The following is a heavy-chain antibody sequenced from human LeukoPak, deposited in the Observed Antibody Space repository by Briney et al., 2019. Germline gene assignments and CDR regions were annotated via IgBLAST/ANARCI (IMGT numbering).Heavy chain of an antibody. Sequence: SVKVSCKASGYTFTGYYMHWVRQAPGQGLEWMGWINPNSGGTNYAQKFQGRVTMTRDTSISTAYMELSRLRSDDTAVYYCARGRGYCSSTSCPNWFDPWGQGTLVTVSS. CDR2: INPNSGGT. D-gene: IGHD2-2*01. CDR3: ARGRGYCSSTSCPNWFDP. V-gene: IGHV1-2*02. J-gene: IGHJ5*02. CDR1: GYTFTGYY.